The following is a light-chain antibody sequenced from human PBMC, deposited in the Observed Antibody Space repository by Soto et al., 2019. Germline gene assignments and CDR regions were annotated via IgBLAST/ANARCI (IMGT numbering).Light chain of an antibody. CDR3: QEYGSSRT. CDR1: QSLSSSY. Sequence: VLRQSPGTLSLSPGERATLSCRASQSLSSSYLAWYQQKPGQAPRLLIYGASSRATGIPDRFSGSGSGTDFTLTISRLEPEDFAVYYCQEYGSSRTFGLGTKVDIK. CDR2: GAS. J-gene: IGKJ1*01. V-gene: IGKV3-20*01.